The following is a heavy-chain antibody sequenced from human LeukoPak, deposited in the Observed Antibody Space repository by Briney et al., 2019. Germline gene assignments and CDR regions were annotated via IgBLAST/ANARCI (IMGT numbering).Heavy chain of an antibody. CDR2: FDPENGEA. D-gene: IGHD2-8*01. CDR1: GYSLSELS. Sequence: ASVTVSCKVSGYSLSELSMHWVRQAPGKGLEWMGGFDPENGEAVYAQKFQGRVTMTEDTSTDTSYMELNSLKSGDTAVYYCAAGGVYDLLDNWGQGTLVTVSS. CDR3: AAGGVYDLLDN. V-gene: IGHV1-24*01. J-gene: IGHJ4*02.